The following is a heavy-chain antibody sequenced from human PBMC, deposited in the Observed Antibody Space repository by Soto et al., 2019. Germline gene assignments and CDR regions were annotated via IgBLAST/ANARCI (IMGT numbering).Heavy chain of an antibody. Sequence: QVQLVQSGAEVKKPGASVKVSCKASGYTFTGYYMHWVRQAPGQGLEWMGWINLNSGGTNYAQKFQGWVTMTRDTSISTAYMELSRLRSDDTAVYYCARQLSPYTDVDYWGQGTLVTVSS. CDR3: ARQLSPYTDVDY. CDR1: GYTFTGYY. V-gene: IGHV1-2*04. J-gene: IGHJ4*02. CDR2: INLNSGGT. D-gene: IGHD2-2*02.